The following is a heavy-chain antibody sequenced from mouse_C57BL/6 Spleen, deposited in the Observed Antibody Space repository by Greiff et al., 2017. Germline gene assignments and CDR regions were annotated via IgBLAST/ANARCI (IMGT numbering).Heavy chain of an antibody. Sequence: QVQLQQSGAELAKPGASVKLSCKASGYTFTSYWMHWVKQRPGQGLEWIGYINPSSGYTKYNQKFKDKATLTAYKSSSTAYMQLSRLTYEDSAVYDCARPATVVSFDYWGQGTTLTVSS. D-gene: IGHD1-1*01. V-gene: IGHV1-7*01. CDR3: ARPATVVSFDY. CDR2: INPSSGYT. J-gene: IGHJ2*01. CDR1: GYTFTSYW.